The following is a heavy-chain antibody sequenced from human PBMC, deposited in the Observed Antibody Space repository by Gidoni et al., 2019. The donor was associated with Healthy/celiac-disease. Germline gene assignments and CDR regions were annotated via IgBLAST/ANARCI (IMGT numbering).Heavy chain of an antibody. CDR2: ISSSSSYI. CDR1: GFTFSSYS. J-gene: IGHJ3*02. Sequence: EVQLVESGGGLVKPGGSLILSCASSGFTFSSYSMNWVRQAPGKGLEWVSSISSSSSYIYYADSVKGRFTISRDNAKNSLYLQMNSLRAEDTAVYYCASEDDAFDIWGQGTMVTVSS. V-gene: IGHV3-21*01. CDR3: ASEDDAFDI.